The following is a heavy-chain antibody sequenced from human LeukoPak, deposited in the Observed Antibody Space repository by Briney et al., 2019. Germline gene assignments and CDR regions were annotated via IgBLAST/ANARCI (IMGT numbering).Heavy chain of an antibody. J-gene: IGHJ6*03. Sequence: KPSETLSLTCAVYGGSFSGYYWSWIRQPPGKGLEWIGEINHSGSTNYNPSLKSRVTISVDTSKNQFSLKLSSVTAADTAVYYCARGPGDSSGYYSHYYYMDVWGKGTTVTVSS. CDR1: GGSFSGYY. CDR2: INHSGST. V-gene: IGHV4-34*01. D-gene: IGHD3-22*01. CDR3: ARGPGDSSGYYSHYYYMDV.